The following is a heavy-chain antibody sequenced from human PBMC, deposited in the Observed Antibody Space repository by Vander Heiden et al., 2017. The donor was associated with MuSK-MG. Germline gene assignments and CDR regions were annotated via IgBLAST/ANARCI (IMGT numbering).Heavy chain of an antibody. V-gene: IGHV2-5*02. CDR3: AHRLPGSGSWDVGVFDY. D-gene: IGHD3-10*01. CDR2: IYWDDDK. Sequence: VTPTQTLTLTCSFSGFSLSTSGVGVGWIRQTPGKALECLALIYWDDDKRYNPSLESRLTIMKDTSKNQVLLTMTNMDRADTATYYCAHRLPGSGSWDVGVFDYWGPGALVTVSS. CDR1: GFSLSTSGVG. J-gene: IGHJ4*02.